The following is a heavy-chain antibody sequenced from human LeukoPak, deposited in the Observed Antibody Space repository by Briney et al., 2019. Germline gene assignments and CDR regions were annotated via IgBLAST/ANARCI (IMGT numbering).Heavy chain of an antibody. CDR2: IRYDGSNK. Sequence: GGSLRLSCAASGFTFISYGMHWVRQAPGKGLEGVAFIRYDGSNKYYADSVKGRFTISRDNSKNTLNLQMNSLRAEDTAVYYCARDLGQYYDTSDNWFDPWGQGTLVTVSS. D-gene: IGHD3-22*01. J-gene: IGHJ5*02. V-gene: IGHV3-30*02. CDR3: ARDLGQYYDTSDNWFDP. CDR1: GFTFISYG.